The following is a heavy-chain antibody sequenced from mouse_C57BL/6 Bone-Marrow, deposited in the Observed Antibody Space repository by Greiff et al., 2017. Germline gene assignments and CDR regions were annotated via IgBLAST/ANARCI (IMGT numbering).Heavy chain of an antibody. D-gene: IGHD4-1*01. Sequence: VQLQQPGADLVKPGASVKMSCKASGYTFTSYWITWVKQRPGQGLEWIGEIYPTSGRTNYNEKFKSKAILTVDTSSNTAYMQLSSLTSEDSAVFYCAKSGPLGRSFDYWGQGTTLTVSS. CDR3: AKSGPLGRSFDY. CDR2: IYPTSGRT. CDR1: GYTFTSYW. J-gene: IGHJ2*01. V-gene: IGHV1-55*01.